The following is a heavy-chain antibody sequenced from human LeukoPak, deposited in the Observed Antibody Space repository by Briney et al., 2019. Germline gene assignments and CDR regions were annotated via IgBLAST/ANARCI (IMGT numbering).Heavy chain of an antibody. CDR2: ISGSGGST. J-gene: IGHJ4*02. V-gene: IGHV3-23*01. D-gene: IGHD2-2*01. Sequence: GGSLRLSCAASGFTFSTYAMNWVRQAPGKGLEWVSVISGSGGSTYYADSVKGRFTISRANFKNTLYLQMNSLRAEDTAVYYCATGGPSSKFLHYWGQGTLVTVSS. CDR1: GFTFSTYA. CDR3: ATGGPSSKFLHY.